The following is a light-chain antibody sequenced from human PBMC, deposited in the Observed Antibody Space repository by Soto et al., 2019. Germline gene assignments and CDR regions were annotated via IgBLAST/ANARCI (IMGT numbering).Light chain of an antibody. J-gene: IGKJ2*02. CDR2: GAS. V-gene: IGKV3-20*01. CDR3: QHYGSSPGT. Sequence: LVLPQAPGTLSLSPGERATLSCRASPSVSSSFLAWYQQKPGQAPRLLIYGASNRATGSPDRFSGSGSGTDFTLIISRLEPEDFAVYYCQHYGSSPGTFGQGTKLEIK. CDR1: PSVSSSF.